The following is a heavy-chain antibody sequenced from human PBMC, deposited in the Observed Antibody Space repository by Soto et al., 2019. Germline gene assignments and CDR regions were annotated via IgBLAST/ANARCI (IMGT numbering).Heavy chain of an antibody. D-gene: IGHD1-26*01. J-gene: IGHJ4*02. CDR2: IYYSGST. CDR3: ARIREWELLLDY. Sequence: QLQLQESGPGLVKPSETLSLTCTVSGGSISSSSYYWGWIRQPPGKGLEWIGSIYYSGSTYYNPSLKSRVPISVDTSKNQCSPKLSSVTAADTAVYYCARIREWELLLDYWGQGTLVTVSS. V-gene: IGHV4-39*01. CDR1: GGSISSSSYY.